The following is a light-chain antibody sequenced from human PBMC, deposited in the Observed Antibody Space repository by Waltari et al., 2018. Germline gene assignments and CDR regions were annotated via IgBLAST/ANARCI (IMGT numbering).Light chain of an antibody. V-gene: IGLV3-19*01. CDR2: DKN. CDR3: NCRETSANHWV. J-gene: IGLJ3*02. Sequence: SSELTQDPAVSVALGQTVRITCQGDSLRNFYASWYQQKPRQAPLLVNYDKNYRPSGIPDRFSGSYSGNTATLTITGAQAEDEADYYCNCRETSANHWVFGGGTKLTVL. CDR1: SLRNFY.